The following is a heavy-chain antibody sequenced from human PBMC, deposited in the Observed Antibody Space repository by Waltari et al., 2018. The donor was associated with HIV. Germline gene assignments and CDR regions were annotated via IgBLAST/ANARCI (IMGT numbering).Heavy chain of an antibody. J-gene: IGHJ2*01. CDR2: VYYRGST. CDR3: ARVGYWYFDL. CDR1: GDSIDSSSYY. V-gene: IGHV4-31*03. Sequence: ESGPGLVEPSQTLSLTCTVSGDSIDSSSYYWAWIRQHPEKGLEWIAFVYYRGSTFSNPSFKSRTTISVDTSENQFSLKLTSMTAADTAVYYCARVGYWYFDLWGRGTLVTVSS.